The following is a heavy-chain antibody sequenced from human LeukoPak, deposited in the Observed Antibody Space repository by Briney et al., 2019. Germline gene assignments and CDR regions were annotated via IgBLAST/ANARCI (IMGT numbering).Heavy chain of an antibody. CDR1: GYTFTGYY. CDR3: ARETGAIFGVVTN. D-gene: IGHD3-3*01. V-gene: IGHV1-2*02. Sequence: GASVKVSCKASGYTFTGYYMHWVRQAPGQGLEWIGWINPNSGGTNYAQKFQGRVTMTRDTSISTAYMELSRLRSDDTAVYYCARETGAIFGVVTNWGQGTLVTVSS. CDR2: INPNSGGT. J-gene: IGHJ4*02.